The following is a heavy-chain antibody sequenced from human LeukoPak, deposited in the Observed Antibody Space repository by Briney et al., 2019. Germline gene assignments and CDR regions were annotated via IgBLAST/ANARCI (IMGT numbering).Heavy chain of an antibody. Sequence: GGSLRLSCAASGFTFSSYGMHWVRQAPGKGLEWVAVISFDGSGKYYADSVKGRFTISRDNSKNTLDLQMNSLRAEDTAVYYCSKEGGYYYDSFFDYWGQGTLVTVSS. CDR2: ISFDGSGK. J-gene: IGHJ4*02. V-gene: IGHV3-30*18. D-gene: IGHD3-22*01. CDR3: SKEGGYYYDSFFDY. CDR1: GFTFSSYG.